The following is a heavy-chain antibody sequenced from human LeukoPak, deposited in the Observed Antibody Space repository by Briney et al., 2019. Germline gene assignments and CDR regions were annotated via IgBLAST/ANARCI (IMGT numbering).Heavy chain of an antibody. CDR1: GGYISSYY. D-gene: IGHD6-13*01. CDR2: IYTSGST. V-gene: IGHV4-4*07. CDR3: ARAKAQSAAGRGYWFDP. J-gene: IGHJ5*02. Sequence: SETLSLTCTVSGGYISSYYWSWIRQSAGKGLEWIGRIYTSGSTNYNPSLKSRVTMSVDTSKNQFSLNLTSVTAADTAVYYCARAKAQSAAGRGYWFDPWGQGTLVTVSS.